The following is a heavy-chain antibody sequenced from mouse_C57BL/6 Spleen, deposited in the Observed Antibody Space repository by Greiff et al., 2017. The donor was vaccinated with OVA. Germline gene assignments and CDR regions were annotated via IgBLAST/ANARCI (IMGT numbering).Heavy chain of an antibody. V-gene: IGHV3-6*01. Sequence: EVKLVESGPGLVKPSQSLSLTCSVTGYSITSVYYWNWIRQFPGNKLEWMGYISYDGSNNYNPSLKNRISITRDTSKNQFFLKLNSVTTEDTATYYCAREAYGSIYWYFDVWGTGTTVTVSS. D-gene: IGHD1-1*01. J-gene: IGHJ1*03. CDR3: AREAYGSIYWYFDV. CDR1: GYSITSVYY. CDR2: ISYDGSN.